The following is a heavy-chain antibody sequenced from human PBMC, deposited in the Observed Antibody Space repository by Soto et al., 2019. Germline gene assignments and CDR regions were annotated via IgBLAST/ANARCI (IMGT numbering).Heavy chain of an antibody. CDR3: ARAGARRSGYDGVGY. CDR2: ISAYNGNT. J-gene: IGHJ4*02. D-gene: IGHD5-12*01. CDR1: XYTFTSYG. V-gene: IGHV1-18*01. Sequence: QVPLVQSGAEVKKPGASVKVSXKASXYTFTSYGISWVRQAPGQGLEGMGWISAYNGNTNYAQKHQGRVTMTTDPSTSTAYMELRSLRSDATAVYYGARAGARRSGYDGVGYWGKGTLVTVSS.